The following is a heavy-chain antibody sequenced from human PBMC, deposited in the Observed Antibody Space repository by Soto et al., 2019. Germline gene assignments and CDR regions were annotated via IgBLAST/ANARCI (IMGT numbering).Heavy chain of an antibody. Sequence: SETLSLTCAVYGGSFSGYYWSWIRQPPGKGLEWIGEINHSGSTNYNPSLKSRVTISVDTSKNQFSLKLSSVTAADTAVYYCARDLWFGELRCFDYWGQGTLVTVS. J-gene: IGHJ4*02. D-gene: IGHD3-10*01. CDR1: GGSFSGYY. CDR2: INHSGST. V-gene: IGHV4-34*01. CDR3: ARDLWFGELRCFDY.